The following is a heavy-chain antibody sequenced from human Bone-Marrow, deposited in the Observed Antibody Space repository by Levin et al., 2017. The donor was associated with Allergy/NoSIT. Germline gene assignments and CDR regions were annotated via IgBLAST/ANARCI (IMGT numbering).Heavy chain of an antibody. CDR2: IYYSGST. CDR3: ARGTTVTTFAY. V-gene: IGHV4-59*01. Sequence: SETLSLTCTVSGGSISSYYWSWIRQPPGKGLEWIGYIYYSGSTNYNPSLKSRVTISVDTSKNQFSLKLSSVTAADTAVYYCARGTTVTTFAYWGQGTLVTVSS. D-gene: IGHD4-11*01. J-gene: IGHJ4*02. CDR1: GGSISSYY.